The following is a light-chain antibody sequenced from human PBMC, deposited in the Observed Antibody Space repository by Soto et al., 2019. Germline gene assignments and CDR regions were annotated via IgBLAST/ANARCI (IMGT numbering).Light chain of an antibody. CDR3: QQYHSDPIT. Sequence: DIVMTQSPDSLAVSLGERATINCKSSQSVLSSSNNKNYLSWFQQKPGQPPKLLIYWASTRKSGVPDRFSGSGSGTDFTLTISSLQAEDVAVYYCQQYHSDPITFGQGTRLENK. J-gene: IGKJ5*01. CDR1: QSVLSSSNNKNY. CDR2: WAS. V-gene: IGKV4-1*01.